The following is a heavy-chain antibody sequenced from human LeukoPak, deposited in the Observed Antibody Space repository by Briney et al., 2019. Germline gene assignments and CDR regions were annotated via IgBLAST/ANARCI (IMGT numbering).Heavy chain of an antibody. CDR3: ARGAPGGYCTNGVCPGDY. V-gene: IGHV1-2*02. Sequence: ASVKVSCKASGYTFTGYYMHWVRQAPGQGLEWMGWINPNSGGTNYAQKLQGRVTMTTDTSTSTAYMELRSLRSDDTAVYYCARGAPGGYCTNGVCPGDYWGQGTLVTVSS. CDR2: INPNSGGT. J-gene: IGHJ4*02. D-gene: IGHD2-8*01. CDR1: GYTFTGYY.